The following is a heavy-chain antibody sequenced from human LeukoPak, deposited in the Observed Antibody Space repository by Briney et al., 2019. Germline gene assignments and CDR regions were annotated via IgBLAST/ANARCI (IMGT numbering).Heavy chain of an antibody. CDR1: GFSFSNAW. CDR2: ILSKTSGGTT. Sequence: PGGSLRLSCAASGFSFSNAWMNWVRQAPGKGLEWVGRILSKTSGGTTDYATPVKGRFTISRDDSKNMLYLHMNSLQVEDTAAYYCADYYASGSYPPWGQGTLVTVSS. V-gene: IGHV3-15*07. J-gene: IGHJ5*02. CDR3: ADYYASGSYPP. D-gene: IGHD3-10*01.